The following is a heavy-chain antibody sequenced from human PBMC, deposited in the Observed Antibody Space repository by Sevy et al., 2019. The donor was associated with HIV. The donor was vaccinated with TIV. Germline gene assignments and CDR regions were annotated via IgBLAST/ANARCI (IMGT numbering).Heavy chain of an antibody. CDR3: AKDMELGDCSGGSCYGGIYYYYGMDV. J-gene: IGHJ6*02. Sequence: GGSLRLSCAASGFTFDDYAMHWVRQAPGKGLEWVSGISWNSGSIGYADSVKGRFTVSRDNAKNSLYLQMKGLRDEDTALYYCAKDMELGDCSGGSCYGGIYYYYGMDVWGQGTTVTVSS. CDR2: ISWNSGSI. CDR1: GFTFDDYA. V-gene: IGHV3-9*01. D-gene: IGHD2-15*01.